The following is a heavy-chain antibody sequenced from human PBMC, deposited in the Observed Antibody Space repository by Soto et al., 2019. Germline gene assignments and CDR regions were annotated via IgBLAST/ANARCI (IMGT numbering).Heavy chain of an antibody. CDR2: TYYRSEWYN. CDR3: VRHNWNYDSVDY. Sequence: PSQTLSLTCAISGDSVSSNSAAWNWIRQSPSRGLEWLGRTYYRSEWYNDYALSVKSRITINPDTSKNQFSLQLNSVTPEDTAVYYCVRHNWNYDSVDYWGQGTLVTVSS. J-gene: IGHJ4*02. D-gene: IGHD1-7*01. CDR1: GDSVSSNSAA. V-gene: IGHV6-1*01.